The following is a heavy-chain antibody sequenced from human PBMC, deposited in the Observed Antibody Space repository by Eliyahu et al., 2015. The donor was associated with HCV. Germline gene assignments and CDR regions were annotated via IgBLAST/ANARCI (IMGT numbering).Heavy chain of an antibody. D-gene: IGHD2-15*01. CDR1: GFTFSSXX. CDR2: INSDGSST. Sequence: EVQLVESGGGLVQPGGSLRXXCAASGFTFSSXXVHWVRXAPGXGLXWVSRINSDGSSTSYADSVKGRFTISRDNAKNTLYLQMNSLRAEDTAVYYCARGLGYCSGGSCSWGQGTLVTVSS. J-gene: IGHJ5*02. V-gene: IGHV3-74*01. CDR3: ARGLGYCSGGSCS.